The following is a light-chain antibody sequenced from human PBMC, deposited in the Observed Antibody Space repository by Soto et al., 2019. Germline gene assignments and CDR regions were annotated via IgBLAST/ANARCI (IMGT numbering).Light chain of an antibody. CDR3: QQYNSYWT. CDR1: QSISSW. Sequence: DIQMTHFPSTLSASVGDRVTITCRASQSISSWLAWYQQKPGKAPNLLIYKASSLEGGVPSRFSGSGSGTEFTLTISGLQPDDFATYYCQQYNSYWTFGQGTKVDIK. CDR2: KAS. V-gene: IGKV1-5*03. J-gene: IGKJ1*01.